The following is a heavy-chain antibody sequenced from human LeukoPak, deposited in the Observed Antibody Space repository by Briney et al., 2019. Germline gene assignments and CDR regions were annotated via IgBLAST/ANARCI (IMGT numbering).Heavy chain of an antibody. CDR3: ARAGGLWFGELLHHFDY. D-gene: IGHD3-10*01. CDR2: VYYNGAT. Sequence: SETLSLTCTVSGDSISRNDYFWGWIRQSPGKGLEWIGSVYYNGATQYSPSLKGRVTMSVDTSKNQFSLKLSSVTAADTAVYYCARAGGLWFGELLHHFDYWGQGTLVTVSS. V-gene: IGHV4-39*07. J-gene: IGHJ4*02. CDR1: GDSISRNDYF.